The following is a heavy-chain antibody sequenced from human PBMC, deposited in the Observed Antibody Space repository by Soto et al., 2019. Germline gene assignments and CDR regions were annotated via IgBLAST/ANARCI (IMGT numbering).Heavy chain of an antibody. CDR1: GFTFSNYW. D-gene: IGHD2-8*01. CDR2: LNSDGSST. J-gene: IGHJ4*02. Sequence: EVQLVDSGGGLVQPGGSLRLSCAASGFTFSNYWMHWVRQAPGKGLVWVSRLNSDGSSTTYADSVKGRFTISRDNAKNTLYLQMNSLKPEDTAVYYCARDFTYRMDFWGQGTLVTVSS. CDR3: ARDFTYRMDF. V-gene: IGHV3-74*01.